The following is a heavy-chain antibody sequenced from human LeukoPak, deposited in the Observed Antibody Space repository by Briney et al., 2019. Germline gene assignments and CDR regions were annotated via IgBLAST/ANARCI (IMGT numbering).Heavy chain of an antibody. Sequence: PSETLSLTCTVSGGSISSYYWNWIRQPAGKGLEWIGRIYTTGSTIYNPSLKSRVTMSLDTSKNQFSLKLSSVTAADTAVYYCARVAYCGGDCYSYYFDYWGQGTLVTVSS. CDR2: IYTTGST. J-gene: IGHJ4*02. D-gene: IGHD2-21*02. CDR1: GGSISSYY. V-gene: IGHV4-4*07. CDR3: ARVAYCGGDCYSYYFDY.